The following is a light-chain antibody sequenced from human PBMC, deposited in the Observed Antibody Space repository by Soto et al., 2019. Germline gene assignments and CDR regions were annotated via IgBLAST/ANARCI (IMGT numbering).Light chain of an antibody. Sequence: QPVLTQSSSASASLGSSVKLTCTLSSGHSSYIITWHQQQPGKAPRYLMNLEGSGSYNKGSGVPDRFSGSSSGADRYLTISNLQFEDEADYYCETWDSNTRVFGGGTKLTVL. CDR1: SGHSSYI. V-gene: IGLV4-60*02. J-gene: IGLJ3*02. CDR3: ETWDSNTRV. CDR2: LEGSGSY.